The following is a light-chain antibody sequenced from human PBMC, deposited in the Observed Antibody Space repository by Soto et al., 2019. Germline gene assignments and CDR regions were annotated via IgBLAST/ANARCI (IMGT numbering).Light chain of an antibody. V-gene: IGKV2D-29*02. Sequence: DVVMTQTQLSLSVAPGQPASISCKSSQSLLHITGETFLFWYLQKPGQSPQPLIYEVSTRVSGVPDRFSGSGSGTDFTLEISRVETDDVGIYYCMQSTQLPPTFGQGTRLGIE. CDR2: EVS. CDR3: MQSTQLPPT. CDR1: QSLLHITGETF. J-gene: IGKJ5*01.